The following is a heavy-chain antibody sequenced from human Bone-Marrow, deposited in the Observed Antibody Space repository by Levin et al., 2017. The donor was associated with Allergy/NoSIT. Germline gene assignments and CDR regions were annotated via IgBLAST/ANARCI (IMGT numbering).Heavy chain of an antibody. Sequence: GESLKISCTASGFTFTNYGLHWVRRAPGKGLEWLTVVSYDGSYTYYADSVKGRFTSSRDNSKDTPYLEMNSLRVEDTAMYYCAREFFHSGYYDFWGQGTLLTVSS. CDR3: AREFFHSGYYDF. V-gene: IGHV3-30*03. CDR1: GFTFTNYG. D-gene: IGHD5-12*01. J-gene: IGHJ4*02. CDR2: VSYDGSYT.